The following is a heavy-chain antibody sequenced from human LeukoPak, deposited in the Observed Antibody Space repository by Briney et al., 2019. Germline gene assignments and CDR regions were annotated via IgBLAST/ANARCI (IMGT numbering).Heavy chain of an antibody. CDR2: IRYDGSNK. D-gene: IGHD3-16*01. V-gene: IGHV3-30*02. J-gene: IGHJ5*02. CDR3: AGVEGGDWFDP. Sequence: PGGSLRLSCAASGFTFSSYGMHWVRQAPGKGLEWVAFIRYDGSNKYCADSVKGRFTISRDNSKNTLYLQMNSLRPEDTAVYYCAGVEGGDWFDPWGQGTLVTVSS. CDR1: GFTFSSYG.